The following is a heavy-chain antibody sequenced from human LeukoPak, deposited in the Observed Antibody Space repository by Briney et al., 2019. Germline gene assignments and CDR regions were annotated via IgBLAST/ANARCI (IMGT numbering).Heavy chain of an antibody. J-gene: IGHJ4*02. Sequence: SETLSLTCTVSGGSISGSYWNWIRQPPGKGLEWIGYIYYSGSTNYNPSLKSRVTISVDTSKKQFSLKLSSVTAADTAVYYCARERIYYGSGSYYTNFDYWGQGTLVTVSS. CDR2: IYYSGST. D-gene: IGHD3-10*01. CDR1: GGSISGSY. V-gene: IGHV4-59*12. CDR3: ARERIYYGSGSYYTNFDY.